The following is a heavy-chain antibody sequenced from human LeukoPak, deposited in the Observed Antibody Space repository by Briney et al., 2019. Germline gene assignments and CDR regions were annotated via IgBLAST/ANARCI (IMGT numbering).Heavy chain of an antibody. J-gene: IGHJ3*02. V-gene: IGHV3-30*18. CDR1: GFTFSSYG. CDR2: ISYDGSNK. Sequence: GGSLRLSCAASGFTFSSYGMHWVRQAPGKGLEWVAVISYDGSNKYYADSVKGRFTISRDNSKNTLYLQMNSLRAEDTAVYYCAKDFRQIVVLWNAFQIRAQGPMVTVSS. CDR3: AKDFRQIVVLWNAFQI. D-gene: IGHD3-22*01.